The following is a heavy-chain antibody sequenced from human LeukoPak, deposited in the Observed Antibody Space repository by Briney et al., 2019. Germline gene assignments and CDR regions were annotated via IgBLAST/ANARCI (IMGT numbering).Heavy chain of an antibody. CDR3: ARDDCGDTCYPGGY. D-gene: IGHD2-21*01. Sequence: ASVKVSCKAARYTFTDYVVHCVREAPGQRPEWMGWINAGNGDTKYSQNFQGRVTITRDTSASTAYMELSSLTSGDTALYYCARDDCGDTCYPGGYWGQGTLVTVSS. CDR1: RYTFTDYV. J-gene: IGHJ4*02. CDR2: INAGNGDT. V-gene: IGHV1-3*01.